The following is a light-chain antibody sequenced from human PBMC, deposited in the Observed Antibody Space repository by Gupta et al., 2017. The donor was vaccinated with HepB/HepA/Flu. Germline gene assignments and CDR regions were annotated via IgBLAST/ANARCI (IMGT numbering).Light chain of an antibody. J-gene: IGKJ5*01. CDR2: DAS. Sequence: EIVLTRSPATLSLSPGERATLSCRASQSVGSYLAWYQQKPGQAPRLLINDASNRATGIPARFSGSGSGTDFTLTINSLEPEDFAIYYCQQRSKWPIAFGQGTRLEIK. CDR1: QSVGSY. V-gene: IGKV3-11*01. CDR3: QQRSKWPIA.